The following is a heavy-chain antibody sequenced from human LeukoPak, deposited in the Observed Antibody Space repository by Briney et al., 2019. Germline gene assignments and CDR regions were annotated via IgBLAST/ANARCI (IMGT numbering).Heavy chain of an antibody. V-gene: IGHV4-4*09. Sequence: SETLSLTCTVSGGSISSYYWSWIRQPPGKGLEWIGYIYTSGSTNYNPSLKSRVTISVDTSKNQFSLKLSSVTAADTAVYYCARFIGAARSAVRWSDPWGQGTLVTVSS. J-gene: IGHJ5*02. CDR1: GGSISSYY. D-gene: IGHD6-6*01. CDR2: IYTSGST. CDR3: ARFIGAARSAVRWSDP.